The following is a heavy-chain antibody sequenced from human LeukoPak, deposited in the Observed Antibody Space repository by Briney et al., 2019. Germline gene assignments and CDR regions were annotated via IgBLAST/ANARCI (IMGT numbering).Heavy chain of an antibody. J-gene: IGHJ5*02. V-gene: IGHV1-24*01. CDR1: GYTLTELS. CDR3: ATGPAITMVRGVIRSGFDP. Sequence: ASVKVSCKVSGYTLTELSMHWVRQAPGKGVEWMGGFDPEDGETIYAQKFQGRVTMTEDTSTDTAYMELSSLRSEDTAVYYCATGPAITMVRGVIRSGFDPWGQGTLVTVSS. CDR2: FDPEDGET. D-gene: IGHD3-10*01.